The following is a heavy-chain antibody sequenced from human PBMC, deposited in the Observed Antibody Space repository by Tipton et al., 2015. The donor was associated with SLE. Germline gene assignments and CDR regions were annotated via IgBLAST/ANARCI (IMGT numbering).Heavy chain of an antibody. CDR2: IYYSGST. V-gene: IGHV4-59*08. J-gene: IGHJ3*02. Sequence: TLSLTCTVSGGSISSYYWSWIRQPPGKGLEWIGYIYYSGSTNYNPSLKSRVTISVDTSKNQFSLKLGSVTAADTAVYYCARHISPLGAFDIWGQGTMATVSS. CDR1: GGSISSYY. CDR3: ARHISPLGAFDI. D-gene: IGHD7-27*01.